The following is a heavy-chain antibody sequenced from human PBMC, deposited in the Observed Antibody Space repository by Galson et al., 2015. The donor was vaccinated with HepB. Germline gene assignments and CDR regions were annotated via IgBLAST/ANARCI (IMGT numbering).Heavy chain of an antibody. V-gene: IGHV3-9*01. Sequence: SLRLSCAASGFTFDDYAMHWVRQAPGKGLEWVSGISWNSGSIGYADSVKGRFTISRDNAKNSLYLQMNSLRAEDTALYYCAKDILRYDSSGPDAFDIWGQGTMVTVSS. CDR2: ISWNSGSI. CDR1: GFTFDDYA. D-gene: IGHD3-22*01. CDR3: AKDILRYDSSGPDAFDI. J-gene: IGHJ3*02.